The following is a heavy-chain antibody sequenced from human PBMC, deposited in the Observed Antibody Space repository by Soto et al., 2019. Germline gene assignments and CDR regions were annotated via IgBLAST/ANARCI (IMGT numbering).Heavy chain of an antibody. V-gene: IGHV4-34*01. Sequence: QVQLQQWGAGLLKPSETLSLTCAVYGGSFSGYYWSWLRQTPVKGLEWIGEINHSGDTKYNPTLESRVTISVDTSKNQFSLKVNSVSAADAAVYYCARTGGMDVWGQGATVTVSS. CDR3: ARTGGMDV. CDR2: INHSGDT. J-gene: IGHJ6*02. CDR1: GGSFSGYY.